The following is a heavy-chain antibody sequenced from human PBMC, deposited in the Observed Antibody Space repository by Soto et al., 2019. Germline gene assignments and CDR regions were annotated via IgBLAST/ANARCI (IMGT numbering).Heavy chain of an antibody. D-gene: IGHD6-6*01. Sequence: GGSLRLSCAASGFTFSSYWMSWVRQAPGKGLEWVANIKQDGSEKYYVDSVKGRFTISRDNAKNSLYLQMNSLRAEDTAVYYCARADQYSSSTHYYYYGMDVWGQGTTVTVSS. V-gene: IGHV3-7*01. CDR2: IKQDGSEK. CDR1: GFTFSSYW. CDR3: ARADQYSSSTHYYYYGMDV. J-gene: IGHJ6*02.